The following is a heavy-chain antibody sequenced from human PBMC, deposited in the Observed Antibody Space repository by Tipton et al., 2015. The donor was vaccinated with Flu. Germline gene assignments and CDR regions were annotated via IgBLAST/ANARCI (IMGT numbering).Heavy chain of an antibody. CDR3: AGRDYSNYVSVPKNWFDS. D-gene: IGHD4-11*01. J-gene: IGHJ5*01. Sequence: LRLSCTISADSISSDYYWGWIRQPPGKGLEWIGHRYHSGTTYYNPSLKSRVTISVDTPKNQFSLKLSSVTAADTAVYYCAGRDYSNYVSVPKNWFDSWGQGILVTVST. CDR2: RYHSGTT. CDR1: ADSISSDYY. V-gene: IGHV4-38-2*02.